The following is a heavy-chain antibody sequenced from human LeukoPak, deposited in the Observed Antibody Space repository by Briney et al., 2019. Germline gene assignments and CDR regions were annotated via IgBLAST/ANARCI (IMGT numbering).Heavy chain of an antibody. CDR2: INHSGST. V-gene: IGHV4-34*01. CDR1: GGSFSGYY. D-gene: IGHD3-3*01. J-gene: IGHJ4*02. CDR3: ARRGPTIYDFWSGYSDY. Sequence: NPSETLSLTCAVYGGSFSGYYWSWIRQPPGKGLEWIGEINHSGSTNYNPSLKSRVTISVDTSKNQFSLKLSSVTAADTAVYYCARRGPTIYDFWSGYSDYWGQGTLVTVSS.